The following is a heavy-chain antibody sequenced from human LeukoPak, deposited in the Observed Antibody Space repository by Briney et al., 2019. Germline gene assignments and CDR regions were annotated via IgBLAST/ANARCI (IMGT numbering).Heavy chain of an antibody. CDR1: GFTFSDYY. J-gene: IGHJ4*02. Sequence: GGSLRLSCAASGFTFSDYYMSWISQAPGKGLEWLSYISSAASAIYYADSVRGRFTISRDNTNNSLLLQMNSLRAEDSAVYYCARVAVAGTIHWGQGTLVTVSS. CDR3: ARVAVAGTIH. V-gene: IGHV3-11*04. CDR2: ISSAASAI. D-gene: IGHD6-19*01.